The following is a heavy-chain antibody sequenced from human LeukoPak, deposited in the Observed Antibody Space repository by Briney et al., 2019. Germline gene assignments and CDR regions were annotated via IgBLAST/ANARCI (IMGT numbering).Heavy chain of an antibody. D-gene: IGHD3/OR15-3a*01. CDR2: IYYSGST. CDR1: GGSINNRSYY. Sequence: PSETLSLTCTVSGGSINNRSYYWGWIRQPPGKGLEWIGNIYYSGSTYYNPSLKSRVTISVDTSKNQFSLKLSSVNAADTAVYYCARGTGYYGDFNYWGHGTLVTVSS. V-gene: IGHV4-39*07. J-gene: IGHJ4*01. CDR3: ARGTGYYGDFNY.